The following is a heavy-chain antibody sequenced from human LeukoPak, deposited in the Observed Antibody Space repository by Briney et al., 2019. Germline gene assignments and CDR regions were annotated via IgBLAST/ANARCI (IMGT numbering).Heavy chain of an antibody. CDR3: ARGPIDAFDI. CDR1: GGSISSSSYY. V-gene: IGHV4-39*01. J-gene: IGHJ3*02. CDR2: IYYSGST. Sequence: PSETLSLTCTVSGGSISSSSYYWGWIRQPPGKGLEWTGSIYYSGSTYYNPSLKSRVTISVDTSKNQFSLKLSSVTAADTAVYYCARGPIDAFDIWGQGTMVTVSS.